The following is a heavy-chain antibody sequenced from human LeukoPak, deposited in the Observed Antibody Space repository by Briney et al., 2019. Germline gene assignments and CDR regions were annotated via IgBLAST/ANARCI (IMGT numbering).Heavy chain of an antibody. J-gene: IGHJ4*02. CDR2: IRYDGSNK. CDR3: AKDRRSSGWYGIFDY. V-gene: IGHV3-30*02. CDR1: GFTFSSYG. Sequence: PGGSLRLSCAASGFTFSSYGMHWVRQAPGKGLEWVAFIRYDGSNKYYADSVKGRFTISRDNYKNTLYLQMNSLRAEDTAVYYCAKDRRSSGWYGIFDYWGQGTLVTVSS. D-gene: IGHD6-19*01.